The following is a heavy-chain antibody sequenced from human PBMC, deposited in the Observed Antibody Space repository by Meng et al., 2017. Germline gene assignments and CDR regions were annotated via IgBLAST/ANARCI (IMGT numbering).Heavy chain of an antibody. CDR2: ISYDGSNK. CDR1: GFSFSSYA. V-gene: IGHV3-30*01. Sequence: QVQLVESGGGVVQPGRSLRLSCEASGFSFSSYAMHWVRQAPGKGLEWVAVISYDGSNKYYADSVKGRFTISRDNSKNTLYLQMNSLRAEDTAVYYCASMGYWGQGTLVTVSS. J-gene: IGHJ4*02. CDR3: ASMGY. D-gene: IGHD3-10*01.